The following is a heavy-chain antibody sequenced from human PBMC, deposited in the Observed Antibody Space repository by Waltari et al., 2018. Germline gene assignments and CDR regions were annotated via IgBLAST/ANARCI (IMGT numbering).Heavy chain of an antibody. D-gene: IGHD3-16*01. CDR3: ARSDIRLGVVVDY. J-gene: IGHJ4*02. CDR1: GYTFTGYY. V-gene: IGHV1-2*06. CDR2: INPTSGGT. Sequence: QVQLVQSGAEVKKPGASVKVSCKASGYTFTGYYMHWVRQAPGQGLEWMGRINPTSGGTNYAQKFQGRVTMTRDTSISTAYMELSRLRSDDTAVYYCARSDIRLGVVVDYWGQGTLVTVSS.